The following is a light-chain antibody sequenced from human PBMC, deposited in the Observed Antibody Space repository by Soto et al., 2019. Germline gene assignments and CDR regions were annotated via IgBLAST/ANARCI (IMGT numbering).Light chain of an antibody. CDR3: SSYTSSSTLEV. Sequence: QSALTQPASVSGSPGQSITISCTGTSSDVGGYNYVSWYQQHPGKAPELMIYEVSNRPSGVSNRFSGSKSGNTASLTISGLQAEDEADYYCSSYTSSSTLEVFGGGTKLPS. CDR1: SSDVGGYNY. V-gene: IGLV2-14*01. J-gene: IGLJ2*01. CDR2: EVS.